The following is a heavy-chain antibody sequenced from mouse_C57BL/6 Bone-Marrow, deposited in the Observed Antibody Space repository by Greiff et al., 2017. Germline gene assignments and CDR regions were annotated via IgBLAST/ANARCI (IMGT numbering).Heavy chain of an antibody. CDR3: ATSDYSKGYAMDY. Sequence: QVQLQQPGAELVRPGSSVKLSCKASGYTFISYWMHWVKQRPIQGLEWIGNIDPSDSETHYNQKFKDKATLTVDKSSSTAYMQLSSLTSEDSAVYYCATSDYSKGYAMDYWGQGTSVTVSS. J-gene: IGHJ4*01. D-gene: IGHD2-5*01. CDR2: IDPSDSET. CDR1: GYTFISYW. V-gene: IGHV1-52*01.